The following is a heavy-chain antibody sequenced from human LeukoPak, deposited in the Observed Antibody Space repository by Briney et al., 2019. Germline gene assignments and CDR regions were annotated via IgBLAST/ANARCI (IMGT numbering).Heavy chain of an antibody. Sequence: GGSLRLSCAASGFTFSSYGMDWVRPAPGKGLEWVVVISFDGSNSYYVDSVKGRFIISRDNSKNSLYLQMNNLRAEDTAVYYCVKGGGRVGELSWKGYFDYWGQGTLVTVSS. CDR1: GFTFSSYG. CDR2: ISFDGSNS. V-gene: IGHV3-30*18. J-gene: IGHJ4*02. CDR3: VKGGGRVGELSWKGYFDY. D-gene: IGHD3-16*02.